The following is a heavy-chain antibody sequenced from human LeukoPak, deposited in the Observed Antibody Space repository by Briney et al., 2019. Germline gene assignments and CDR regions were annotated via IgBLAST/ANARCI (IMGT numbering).Heavy chain of an antibody. V-gene: IGHV3-21*01. J-gene: IGHJ4*02. CDR3: TRDPIAAAASGADN. Sequence: GGSLRLSCAASGFTFSDYSMNWVRQAPGKGLEWVSSITSRSSYMYYGDSVKGRFTISRDNAKNSLYLQMNSLRAEDTAVYYCTRDPIAAAASGADNWGQGTLVTVSS. D-gene: IGHD6-13*01. CDR2: ITSRSSYM. CDR1: GFTFSDYS.